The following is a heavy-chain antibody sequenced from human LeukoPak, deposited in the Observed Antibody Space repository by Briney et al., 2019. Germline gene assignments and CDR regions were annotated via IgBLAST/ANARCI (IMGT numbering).Heavy chain of an antibody. CDR1: GFTFSSYG. V-gene: IGHV3-30*02. CDR2: IRYDGSNK. Sequence: GGSLRLPCAASGFTFSSYGMHWVRQAPGKGLEWVAFIRYDGSNKYYADSVKGRFTISRDNSKNTLYLQMNSLRAEDTAVYYCAKDRRHYGDHSAFDIWGQGTMVTVSS. J-gene: IGHJ3*02. D-gene: IGHD4-17*01. CDR3: AKDRRHYGDHSAFDI.